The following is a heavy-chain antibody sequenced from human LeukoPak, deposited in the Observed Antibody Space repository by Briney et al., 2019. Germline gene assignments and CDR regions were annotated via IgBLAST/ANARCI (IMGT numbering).Heavy chain of an antibody. D-gene: IGHD4-23*01. V-gene: IGHV3-53*05. CDR1: GFTASSNY. CDR3: AKGDYGGNSHTFDI. CDR2: IYSGGST. Sequence: GGSLRLSCAASGFTASSNYMSWVRQAPGKGLEWVSVIYSGGSTYYADSVKGRFTISRDNSKNTLSLQVNSLRSEDTAVYFCAKGDYGGNSHTFDIWGQGTMVTVSS. J-gene: IGHJ3*02.